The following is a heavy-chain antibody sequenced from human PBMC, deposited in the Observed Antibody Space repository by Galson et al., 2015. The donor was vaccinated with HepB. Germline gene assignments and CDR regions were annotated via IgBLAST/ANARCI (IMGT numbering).Heavy chain of an antibody. V-gene: IGHV1-2*02. D-gene: IGHD4/OR15-4a*01. CDR3: ARYTAMVHNFDY. J-gene: IGHJ4*02. Sequence: SCKASGYTFTGYYMHWVRQAPGQGLAWMGWINLNTGVTNYAQNFQGRVTMTRDTSINTAYMELSSLTSDDTAVYYCARYTAMVHNFDYWCQGAPVTVSS. CDR1: GYTFTGYY. CDR2: INLNTGVT.